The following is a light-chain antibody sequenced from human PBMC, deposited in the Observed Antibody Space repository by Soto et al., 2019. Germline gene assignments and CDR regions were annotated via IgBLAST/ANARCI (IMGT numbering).Light chain of an antibody. CDR2: GAS. CDR1: QSVRSN. V-gene: IGKV3-15*01. Sequence: ETVMTQSPAALSVSPGERASLSCRASQSVRSNLAWYQQKPGQAPRLLIYGASTRATGVPARFSGSGSGTEFTLTISRLQSEDFAVYYCQQYNNWPPYTFGQGTKLEIK. CDR3: QQYNNWPPYT. J-gene: IGKJ2*01.